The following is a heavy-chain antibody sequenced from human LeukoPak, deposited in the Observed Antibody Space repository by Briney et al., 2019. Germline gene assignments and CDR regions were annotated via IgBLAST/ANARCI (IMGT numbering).Heavy chain of an antibody. V-gene: IGHV4-34*01. J-gene: IGHJ5*02. D-gene: IGHD6-13*01. CDR2: INHSGST. CDR1: GGSFSGYY. CDR3: ARGPGYSSSWYRHNWFDP. Sequence: SETLSLTCAVYGGSFSGYYWSWIRQPPGKGLEWIGEINHSGSTNYNPSLKSRVTISVDTSKNQFSLKLSSVTAADTAVYYCARGPGYSSSWYRHNWFDPWGQGTLVTVSS.